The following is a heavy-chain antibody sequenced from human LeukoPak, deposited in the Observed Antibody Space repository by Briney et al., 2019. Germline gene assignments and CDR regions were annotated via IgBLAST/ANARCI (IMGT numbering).Heavy chain of an antibody. Sequence: GGSLRLSCAASGFTLDDYAMHWVRQAPGKGLEWVSGISWNSNNIDYADSVKGRFAISRDNAKNSLYLQMNNLRAEDTAFYYCVKVPGGGLTPHFDYWGQGILVTVSS. J-gene: IGHJ4*02. CDR2: ISWNSNNI. V-gene: IGHV3-9*01. CDR1: GFTLDDYA. D-gene: IGHD3-10*01. CDR3: VKVPGGGLTPHFDY.